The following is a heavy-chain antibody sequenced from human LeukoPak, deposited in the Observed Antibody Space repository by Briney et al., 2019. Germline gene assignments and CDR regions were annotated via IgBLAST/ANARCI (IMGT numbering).Heavy chain of an antibody. V-gene: IGHV3-66*01. CDR3: ARARKIRGWYFDY. J-gene: IGHJ4*02. CDR2: IYSGGST. D-gene: IGHD6-19*01. Sequence: GGSLRLSCAASGFTVSSNYMSWVRQAPGKGLEWVSVIYSGGSTYYADSVKGRFTISRDNSKNTLYLQMNSLRAEDTAVYYCARARKIRGWYFDYWGQGTLVTVSS. CDR1: GFTVSSNY.